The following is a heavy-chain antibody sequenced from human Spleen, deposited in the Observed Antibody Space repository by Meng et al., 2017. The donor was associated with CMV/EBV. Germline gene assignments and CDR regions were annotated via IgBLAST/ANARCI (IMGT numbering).Heavy chain of an antibody. CDR1: GFTVSSNY. V-gene: IGHV3-66*02. CDR2: SYSGGST. Sequence: GESLKISCAASGFTVSSNYMSWVRQAPGKGLERGSVSYSGGSTYYADSVKGRFTISRDNSKNTLYLQMNSLRAEDTAVYYCARYLAIAAAGPNDALDIWGQGTMVTVSS. D-gene: IGHD6-13*01. CDR3: ARYLAIAAAGPNDALDI. J-gene: IGHJ3*02.